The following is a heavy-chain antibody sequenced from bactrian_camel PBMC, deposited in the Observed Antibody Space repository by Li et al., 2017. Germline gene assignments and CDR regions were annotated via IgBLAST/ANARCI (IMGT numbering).Heavy chain of an antibody. J-gene: IGHJ6*01. CDR2: IDSASASG. CDR3: VAASRPVGGNCPIFLSYNA. Sequence: HVQLVESGGGSVRAGGSLRLSCERSGFVYTGYCISWFRKAPGKEREGVGVIDSASASGNLVASVKGRFTISQDNAKRTVYLQMHNLKPEDNAMYYCVAASRPVGGNCPIFLSYNAWGQGTQVTVS. V-gene: IGHV3S1*01. CDR1: GFVYTGYC. D-gene: IGHD3*01.